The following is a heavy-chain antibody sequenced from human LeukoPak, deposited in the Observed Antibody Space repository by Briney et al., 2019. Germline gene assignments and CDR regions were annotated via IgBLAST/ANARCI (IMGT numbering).Heavy chain of an antibody. D-gene: IGHD3-22*01. J-gene: IGHJ6*03. Sequence: ASVKVSCKASGYTFTSYGISWVRQAPGQGLEWMGWISAYNGNTNYAQKLQGRVTMTTDTSTSTAYMELRSLRSDDTAVYYCARDRGDSNGYYYWDYYYMDVWGKGTTVTVSS. CDR3: ARDRGDSNGYYYWDYYYMDV. CDR1: GYTFTSYG. V-gene: IGHV1-18*01. CDR2: ISAYNGNT.